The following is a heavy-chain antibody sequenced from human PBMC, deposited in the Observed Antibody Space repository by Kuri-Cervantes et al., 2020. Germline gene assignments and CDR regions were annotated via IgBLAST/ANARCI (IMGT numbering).Heavy chain of an antibody. Sequence: GGSLRLSCAASGFTVSSNYMSWVRQAPGKGLEWVSVIYSGGSTYYADSAKDRFTISRDNSKNTLYLQMNSLRAEDTAVYYCARVVVVVVAASHNSYYYYNYGMDVWGQGTTVTVSS. CDR3: ARVVVVVVAASHNSYYYYNYGMDV. CDR1: GFTVSSNY. V-gene: IGHV3-66*01. CDR2: IYSGGST. D-gene: IGHD2-15*01. J-gene: IGHJ6*02.